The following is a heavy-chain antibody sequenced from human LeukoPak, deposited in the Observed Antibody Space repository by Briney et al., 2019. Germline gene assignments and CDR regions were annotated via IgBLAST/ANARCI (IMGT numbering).Heavy chain of an antibody. CDR2: IYNSGST. V-gene: IGHV4-30-2*01. D-gene: IGHD2-2*01. CDR1: GGSISSGGYS. Sequence: SQTLSLTCAVSGGSISSGGYSWSWIRQPPGKGLEWIGYIYNSGSTYYNPSLKSRVTISVDRSKNQFSLKLSSVTAADTAVYYCARGIVVVPAAKVGHAFDIWGQGTMVTVSS. J-gene: IGHJ3*02. CDR3: ARGIVVVPAAKVGHAFDI.